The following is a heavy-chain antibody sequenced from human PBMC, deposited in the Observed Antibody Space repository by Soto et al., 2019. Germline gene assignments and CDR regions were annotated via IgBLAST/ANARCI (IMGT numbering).Heavy chain of an antibody. CDR1: GFTFSSYA. D-gene: IGHD6-19*01. J-gene: IGHJ4*02. CDR2: ISGSVGST. V-gene: IGHV3-23*01. CDR3: AKDGRIVVAPIDY. Sequence: GGSLRLSCAASGFTFSSYAMSWVRQAPGKGLEWVSAISGSVGSTYYADSVKGRFTISRDNSKTTLYLQMNSLRAEDTAVYYCAKDGRIVVAPIDYWGQGTLVTVSS.